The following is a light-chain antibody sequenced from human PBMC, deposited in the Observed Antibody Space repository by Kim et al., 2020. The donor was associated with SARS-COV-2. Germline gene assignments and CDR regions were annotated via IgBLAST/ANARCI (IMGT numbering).Light chain of an antibody. Sequence: SHGEKAARSCRARQSNISARFAWDQQTPGPAPRLLISRTSARVTRIPARLSGSGSGTDFTLTINRLEPEDFALCYSQRCDSSPWTFGQGTKVDSK. J-gene: IGKJ1*01. CDR3: QRCDSSPWT. V-gene: IGKV3-20*01. CDR1: QSNISAR. CDR2: RTS.